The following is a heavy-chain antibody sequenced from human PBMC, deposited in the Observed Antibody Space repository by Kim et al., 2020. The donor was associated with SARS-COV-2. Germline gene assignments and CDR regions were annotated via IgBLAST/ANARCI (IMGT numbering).Heavy chain of an antibody. CDR1: GFTFSSSG. J-gene: IGHJ4*02. V-gene: IGHV3-21*01. CDR3: AWPYYGSGSYEMN. CDR2: ISSTSSHI. Sequence: GGSLRLSCATSGFTFSSSGMTWVRQAPGKGLEWVAFISSTSSHIYYADSVKGRFTISRDNAKNSLYLQMNSLRAEDTALYYCAWPYYGSGSYEMNWGQGTLVTVSS. D-gene: IGHD3-10*01.